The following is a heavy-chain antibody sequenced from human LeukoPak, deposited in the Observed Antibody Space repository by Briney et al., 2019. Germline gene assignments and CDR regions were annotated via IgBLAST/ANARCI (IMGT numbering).Heavy chain of an antibody. CDR2: ITNSSSYI. D-gene: IGHD3-3*01. CDR3: ARSYDGSGFSD. J-gene: IGHJ4*02. Sequence: GGSLRLSCAVSGFTFSSYIMNWVRQAPGKGLEWVSSITNSSSYIYYADSVKGRFTSSRDNAKNSLYLQMNSLRADDTAVYYCARSYDGSGFSDWGQGTLVTVSS. CDR1: GFTFSSYI. V-gene: IGHV3-21*01.